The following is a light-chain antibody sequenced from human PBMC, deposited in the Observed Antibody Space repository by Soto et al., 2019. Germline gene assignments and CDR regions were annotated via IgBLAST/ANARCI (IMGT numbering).Light chain of an antibody. V-gene: IGKV3-11*01. CDR1: QSVSSY. J-gene: IGKJ5*01. Sequence: IVLTQSPPTRSFYPGERAQFSCRASQSVSSYLAWYQQKPGQAPRLLIYDASNRATGIPARFSGSGSGTDFTLTISSLEPEDFAVYYCQQRSNWPITFGQGTRLEIK. CDR2: DAS. CDR3: QQRSNWPIT.